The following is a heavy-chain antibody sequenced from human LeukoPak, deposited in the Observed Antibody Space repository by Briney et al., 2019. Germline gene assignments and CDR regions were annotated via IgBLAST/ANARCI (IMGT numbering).Heavy chain of an antibody. J-gene: IGHJ4*02. CDR1: GGSFSGYY. V-gene: IGHV4-34*01. CDR3: GRGHYDILTGYYSNYFDY. Sequence: SETLSLTCAVYGGSFSGYYWSWIRQPPGKGLDWIGEINHSGSTNYNPSLKSRVTISVDTSKNQFSLKLSSVTAADTAVYYCGRGHYDILTGYYSNYFDYWGQGTLVTVSS. CDR2: INHSGST. D-gene: IGHD3-9*01.